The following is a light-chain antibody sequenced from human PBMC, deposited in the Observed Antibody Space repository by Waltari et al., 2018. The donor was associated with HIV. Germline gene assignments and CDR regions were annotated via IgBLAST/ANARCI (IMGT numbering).Light chain of an antibody. CDR3: SSHAGSKVV. V-gene: IGLV2-8*01. Sequence: QSALTQPPSASGSPGQSVTLSCTGTSSDVGGYNYVSWHQQHPGKAPNLMIYDVIKRPSGVPDRFAGSKSGNTASLTVSGLKPEDEADYDCSSHAGSKVVFGGGTRLTVL. CDR2: DVI. J-gene: IGLJ2*01. CDR1: SSDVGGYNY.